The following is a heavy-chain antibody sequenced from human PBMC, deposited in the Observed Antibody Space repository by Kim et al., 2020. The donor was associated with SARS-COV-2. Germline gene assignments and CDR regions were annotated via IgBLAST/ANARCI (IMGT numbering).Heavy chain of an antibody. Sequence: ASVKVSCKASGYTFTSYGISWVRQAPGQGLEWMGWISAYNGNTNYAQKLQGRVTMTTDTSTSTAYMELRSLRSDDTAVYYCARDLQQQLVFGLDPWGQGTLVTVSS. D-gene: IGHD6-13*01. V-gene: IGHV1-18*01. J-gene: IGHJ5*02. CDR3: ARDLQQQLVFGLDP. CDR1: GYTFTSYG. CDR2: ISAYNGNT.